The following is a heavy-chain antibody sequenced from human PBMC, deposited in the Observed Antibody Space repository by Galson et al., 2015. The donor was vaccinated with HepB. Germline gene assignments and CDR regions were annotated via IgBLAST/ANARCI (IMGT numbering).Heavy chain of an antibody. Sequence: ETLSLTCTVSGGSISSSSYYWGWIRQPPGKGLEWIGSIYYSGSTYYNPSLKSRVTISVDTSKNQFSLKLSSVTAADTAVYYCASFGLFVTTGGPKHPGGDSSGYGDYYFDYWGQGTLVTVSS. CDR1: GGSISSSSYY. J-gene: IGHJ4*02. CDR2: IYYSGST. CDR3: ASFGLFVTTGGPKHPGGDSSGYGDYYFDY. V-gene: IGHV4-39*01. D-gene: IGHD3-22*01.